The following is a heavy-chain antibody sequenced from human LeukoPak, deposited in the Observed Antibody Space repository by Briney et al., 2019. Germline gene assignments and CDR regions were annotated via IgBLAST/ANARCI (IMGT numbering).Heavy chain of an antibody. V-gene: IGHV3-30-3*01. CDR1: GFIFSSYA. J-gene: IGHJ4*02. Sequence: PAGGSLRLSCAASGFIFSSYAMHWVRQAPGKGLEWVAVISYDGSNKYYADSVKGRFTISRDNSKNTLYLQMNSLRAEDTAVYYCATPGGSGSYLGGGDYSDYWGQGTLVIVSS. D-gene: IGHD1-26*01. CDR2: ISYDGSNK. CDR3: ATPGGSGSYLGGGDYSDY.